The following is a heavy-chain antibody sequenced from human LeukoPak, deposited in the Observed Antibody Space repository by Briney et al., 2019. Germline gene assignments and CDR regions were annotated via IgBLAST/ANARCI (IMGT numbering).Heavy chain of an antibody. V-gene: IGHV4-61*02. CDR2: IYTSGST. J-gene: IGHJ4*02. Sequence: PSQTLSLTCTVSGGSISSGSYYWSWIRQPAGKGLEWIGRIYTSGSTNYNPSLKSRVTISVDTSKNQFSLKLSSVTAADTAVYYCARGRYFDYWGQGTLVTVSS. CDR3: ARGRYFDY. CDR1: GGSISSGSYY.